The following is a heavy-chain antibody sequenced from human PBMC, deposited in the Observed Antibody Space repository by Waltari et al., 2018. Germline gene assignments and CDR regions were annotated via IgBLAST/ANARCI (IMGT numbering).Heavy chain of an antibody. CDR2: IIPILGIA. J-gene: IGHJ6*01. V-gene: IGHV1-69*02. D-gene: IGHD3-22*01. Sequence: QVQLVQSGAEVKKPGSSVKVSCKASGDTFSSYTITWVRQAPGQGLEWMGRIIPILGIANFAQKFQGRVTITADKSTSTAYMELSSLRSEDTAVYYCARAPDYESSGYYGYYGMDV. CDR1: GDTFSSYT. CDR3: ARAPDYESSGYYGYYGMDV.